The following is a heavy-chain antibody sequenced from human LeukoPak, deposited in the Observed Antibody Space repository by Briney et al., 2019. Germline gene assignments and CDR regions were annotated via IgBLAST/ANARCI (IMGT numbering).Heavy chain of an antibody. CDR3: ARVYKVVYKAAIDY. CDR1: GFTFSSYS. D-gene: IGHD5-24*01. V-gene: IGHV3-48*01. J-gene: IGHJ4*02. Sequence: PGGSLRLSCAASGFTFSSYSMNWVRQAPGKGLEWVSYISSSSSTIYYADPVKGRFTISRDNAKNSLYLQMNSLRAEDTAVYYCARVYKVVYKAAIDYWGQGTLVTVSS. CDR2: ISSSSSTI.